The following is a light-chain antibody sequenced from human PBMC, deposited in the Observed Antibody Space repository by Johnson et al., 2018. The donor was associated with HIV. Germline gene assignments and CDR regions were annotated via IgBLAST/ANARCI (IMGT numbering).Light chain of an antibody. Sequence: QSVLTQPPSVSAAPGQKVTISCSGSSSNIGNNYVSWYQQLPGTAPKLLIYENNKRSSGIPDRFSGSKSGTSATLGITGLQTVDEADYYCGTCDRSLNAGVFGTGTRVTGL. J-gene: IGLJ1*01. CDR1: SSNIGNNY. V-gene: IGLV1-51*02. CDR2: ENN. CDR3: GTCDRSLNAGV.